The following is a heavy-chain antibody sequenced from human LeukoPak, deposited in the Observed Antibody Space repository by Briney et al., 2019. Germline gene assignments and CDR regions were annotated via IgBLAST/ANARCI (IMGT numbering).Heavy chain of an antibody. CDR2: IYYSGST. J-gene: IGHJ4*02. CDR3: ARDRSIAAAGDLFDY. D-gene: IGHD6-13*01. Sequence: SETLSLTCTVSGGSISSGDYYWSWIRQPPGKGLEWIGYIYYSGSTNYNPSLKSRVTISVDTSKNQFSLKLSSVTAADTAVYYCARDRSIAAAGDLFDYWGQGTLVTVSS. V-gene: IGHV4-61*08. CDR1: GGSISSGDYY.